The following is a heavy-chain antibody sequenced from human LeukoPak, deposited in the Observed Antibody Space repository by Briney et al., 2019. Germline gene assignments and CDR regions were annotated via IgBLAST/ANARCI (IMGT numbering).Heavy chain of an antibody. V-gene: IGHV3-21*01. CDR1: GFTFSSYS. J-gene: IGHJ4*02. CDR2: ISSSSSYM. D-gene: IGHD6-19*01. Sequence: PGGSLRLSCAASGFTFSSYSMNWVRQAPGKGLEWVSSISSSSSYMYYADSVKGRFTISRDNAKNPLYLQMNSLRAEDTAVYYCARGRVVVAVSDYWGQGTLVTVSS. CDR3: ARGRVVVAVSDY.